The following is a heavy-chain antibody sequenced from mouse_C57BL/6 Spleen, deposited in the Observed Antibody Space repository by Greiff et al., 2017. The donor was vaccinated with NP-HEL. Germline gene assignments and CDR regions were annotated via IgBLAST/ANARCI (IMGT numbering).Heavy chain of an antibody. V-gene: IGHV1-18*01. CDR1: GYTFTDYN. CDR2: INPNNGGT. J-gene: IGHJ4*01. D-gene: IGHD1-1*01. Sequence: VQLQQSGPELVKPGASVKIPCKASGYTFTDYNMDWVKQSHGKSLEWIGDINPNNGGTIYNQKFKGKATLTVDKSSSPAYMELRSLTSEDTAVYYCARTPITTVVDYYAKDYWGQGTSVTVSS. CDR3: ARTPITTVVDYYAKDY.